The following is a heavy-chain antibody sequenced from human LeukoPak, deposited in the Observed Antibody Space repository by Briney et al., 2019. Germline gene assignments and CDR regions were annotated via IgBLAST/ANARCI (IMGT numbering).Heavy chain of an antibody. Sequence: GASVKVSCKASGYTFTSYYMHWVRQVPGQGLEWMGWINPNTGGTNYAQKFQGRVTMTRDTSSSTAYMELRRLKSNDTAVFYCARVRGFSGYAGFDYWGQGTLVTVSS. CDR1: GYTFTSYY. CDR3: ARVRGFSGYAGFDY. J-gene: IGHJ4*02. V-gene: IGHV1-2*02. D-gene: IGHD3-22*01. CDR2: INPNTGGT.